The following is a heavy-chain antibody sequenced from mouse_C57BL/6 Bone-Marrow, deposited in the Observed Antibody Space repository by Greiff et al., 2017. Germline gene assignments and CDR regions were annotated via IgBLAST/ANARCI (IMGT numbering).Heavy chain of an antibody. CDR1: GYTFTSYW. CDR2: IDPSDSET. V-gene: IGHV1-52*01. Sequence: VPLQQPGAELVRPGSSVKLSCKASGYTFTSYWMHWVKQRPIQGLEWIGNIDPSDSETHYNQKFKDKATLTVDKSSSTAYMQLSSLTSEDSAVYYCARGDSTVVAKGFAYWGQGTLVTVSA. J-gene: IGHJ3*01. D-gene: IGHD1-1*01. CDR3: ARGDSTVVAKGFAY.